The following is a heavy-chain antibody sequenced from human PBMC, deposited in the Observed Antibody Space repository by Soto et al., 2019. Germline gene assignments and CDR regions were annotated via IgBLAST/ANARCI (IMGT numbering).Heavy chain of an antibody. CDR1: GASISSGGYY. D-gene: IGHD3-16*02. Sequence: QVQLQESGPGLVKPSQTLSLTCTVSGASISSGGYYWGWIRQHPGKGLEWIGFIYYIGTSYYNPSLESRITLSVDTSKNHFSLKLPSVTAADTAVYYCARVVRDVLSDRYYWYFDLWGRGTLVTVSS. CDR3: ARVVRDVLSDRYYWYFDL. V-gene: IGHV4-31*03. J-gene: IGHJ2*01. CDR2: IYYIGTS.